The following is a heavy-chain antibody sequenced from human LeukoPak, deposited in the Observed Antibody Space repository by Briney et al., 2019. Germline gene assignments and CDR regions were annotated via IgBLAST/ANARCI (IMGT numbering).Heavy chain of an antibody. Sequence: GGSLRLSCAAFGFTFSSYSMNWVRQAPGKGLEWVSSISSSSSYIYYADSVKGRFTISRDNAKNSLYLQMNSLRAEDTAVYYCARRDIVVVPAAMGDYYYYGMDVWGQGTTVTVSS. CDR1: GFTFSSYS. CDR2: ISSSSSYI. J-gene: IGHJ6*02. V-gene: IGHV3-21*01. D-gene: IGHD2-2*01. CDR3: ARRDIVVVPAAMGDYYYYGMDV.